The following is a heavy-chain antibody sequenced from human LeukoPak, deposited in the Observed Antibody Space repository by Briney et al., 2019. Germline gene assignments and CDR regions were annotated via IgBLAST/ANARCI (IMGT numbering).Heavy chain of an antibody. CDR2: IIPILGIA. V-gene: IGHV1-69*04. D-gene: IGHD4-17*01. CDR3: ASQTTVTTDY. J-gene: IGHJ4*02. CDR1: GGTFSSYA. Sequence: ASVRVSCKASGGTFSSYAISWVRQAPGQGLEWMGRIIPILGIANYAQKFQGRVTITADKSTSTAYMELSSLRSEDTAVYYCASQTTVTTDYWGQGTLVTVSS.